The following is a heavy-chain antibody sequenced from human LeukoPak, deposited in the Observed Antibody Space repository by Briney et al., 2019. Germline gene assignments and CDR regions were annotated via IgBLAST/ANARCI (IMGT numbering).Heavy chain of an antibody. CDR2: IKSKTDGGTT. CDR3: TTRYCSSTSCYAGGDY. V-gene: IGHV3-15*07. D-gene: IGHD2-2*01. J-gene: IGHJ4*02. CDR1: GFTFSNAW. Sequence: PGGSLRLSWAASGFTFSNAWMNWVSQAPGKGLEWVGRIKSKTDGGTTDYAAPVKGRFTISRDDSKNTLYLQMNSLKTEDTAVYYCTTRYCSSTSCYAGGDYWGQGNLVTVSS.